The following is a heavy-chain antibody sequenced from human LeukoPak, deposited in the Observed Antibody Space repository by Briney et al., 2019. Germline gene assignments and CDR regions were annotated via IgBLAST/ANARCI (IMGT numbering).Heavy chain of an antibody. CDR1: GFTFSSYW. D-gene: IGHD6-13*01. CDR2: INSDGSTT. J-gene: IGHJ5*02. CDR3: AILTGIAAAA. Sequence: GGSLRLSCVASGFTFSSYWMHWVRQAPGKGLVWVSRINSDGSTTTYADSVKGRFTISRDNAKNTLYLQMNSLRAEDTAIYYCAILTGIAAAAWGQGTLVTVSS. V-gene: IGHV3-74*01.